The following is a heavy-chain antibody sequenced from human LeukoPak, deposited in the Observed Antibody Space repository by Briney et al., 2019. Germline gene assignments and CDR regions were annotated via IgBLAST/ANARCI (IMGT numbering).Heavy chain of an antibody. CDR2: IIPIFGTA. CDR1: GGTFSSYA. J-gene: IGHJ4*02. Sequence: EASVKVSCKASGGTFSSYAISWVRQAPGQGLEWMGGIIPIFGTANYAQKFQGRVTITADESTSTAYMELSSLRSEDTAVYYCARDWDSNYAFDYWGQGTLVTVSS. CDR3: ARDWDSNYAFDY. V-gene: IGHV1-69*13. D-gene: IGHD4-11*01.